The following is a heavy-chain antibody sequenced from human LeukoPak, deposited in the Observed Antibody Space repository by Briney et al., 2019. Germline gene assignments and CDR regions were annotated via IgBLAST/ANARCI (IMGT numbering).Heavy chain of an antibody. V-gene: IGHV5-51*01. Sequence: GESLKISCKGSAYSFTTYWIGWVRQMPGKGLEWMGIVYPDDSDTKYSPSFRGHVTISADRSSRTAYLQWSSLKASDTAMYYCVRQDSRGFEFWGQGALVTVSS. CDR1: AYSFTTYW. CDR3: VRQDSRGFEF. D-gene: IGHD3-22*01. J-gene: IGHJ4*02. CDR2: VYPDDSDT.